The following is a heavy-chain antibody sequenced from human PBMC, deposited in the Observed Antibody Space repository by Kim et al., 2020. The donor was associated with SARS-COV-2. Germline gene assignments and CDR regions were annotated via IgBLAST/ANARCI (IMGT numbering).Heavy chain of an antibody. Sequence: GGSLRLSCAASGFTFSSYAMSWVRQAPGKGLEWVSAISGSGGSTYYADSVKGRFTISRDNSKNTLYLQMNSLRAEDTAVYYCAKDRPDYYGSGSYFDYWGQGTLVTVSS. V-gene: IGHV3-23*01. CDR1: GFTFSSYA. CDR3: AKDRPDYYGSGSYFDY. J-gene: IGHJ4*02. CDR2: ISGSGGST. D-gene: IGHD3-10*01.